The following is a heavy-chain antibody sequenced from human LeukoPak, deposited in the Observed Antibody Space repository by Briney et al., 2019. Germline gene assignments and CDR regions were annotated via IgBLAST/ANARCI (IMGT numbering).Heavy chain of an antibody. CDR1: GYTFTSYD. V-gene: IGHV1-8*01. CDR3: ARATAITIFGVVIIGDYYMDV. D-gene: IGHD3-3*01. J-gene: IGHJ6*03. CDR2: MNPNSGNT. Sequence: GASVKVSCKASGYTFTSYDINWVRQATGQGLEWMGWMNPNSGNTGYAQKFQGRVTITRNTSISTAYMELSSLRSEDTAVYYCARATAITIFGVVIIGDYYMDVWGKGTTVTVSS.